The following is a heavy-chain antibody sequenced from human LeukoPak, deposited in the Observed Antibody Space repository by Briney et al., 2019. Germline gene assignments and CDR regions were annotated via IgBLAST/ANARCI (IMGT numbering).Heavy chain of an antibody. Sequence: PSETLSLTCTVSGGSISSGDYYWSWIRQPPGKGLEWIGEIHQSGSTNYNSSLKSRVSISVDTSGNQFSLKLSSVTAADTAVYYCARQGLGMGSSYYFDYWGQGTLVTVSS. CDR1: GGSISSGDYY. V-gene: IGHV4-39*07. CDR2: IHQSGST. CDR3: ARQGLGMGSSYYFDY. D-gene: IGHD6-13*01. J-gene: IGHJ4*02.